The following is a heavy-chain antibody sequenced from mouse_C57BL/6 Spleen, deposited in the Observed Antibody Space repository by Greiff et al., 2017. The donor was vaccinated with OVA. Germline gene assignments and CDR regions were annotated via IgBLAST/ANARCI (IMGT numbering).Heavy chain of an antibody. CDR1: GYSITSGYY. CDR3: ARDGYDSFDY. J-gene: IGHJ2*01. Sequence: VQLKQSGPGLVKPSQSLSLTCSVTGYSITSGYYWNWIRQFPGNKLEWMGYISYDGSNNYNPSLKNRISITRDTSKNQFFLKLNSVTTEDTATYYCARDGYDSFDYWGQGTTLTVSS. V-gene: IGHV3-6*01. CDR2: ISYDGSN. D-gene: IGHD2-2*01.